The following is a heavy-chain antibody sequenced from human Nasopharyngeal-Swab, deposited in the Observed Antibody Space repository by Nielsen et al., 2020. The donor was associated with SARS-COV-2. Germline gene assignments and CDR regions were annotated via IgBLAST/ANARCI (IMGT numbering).Heavy chain of an antibody. J-gene: IGHJ4*02. D-gene: IGHD1-26*01. Sequence: GESLKISCAASGFTVSSNYMSWVRQAPGKGLEWVSVIYSGGSKYYADSVKGRFTISRDNSKNTLYLQMNSLRAEDTAVYYCARKDSGSYRGYFDYWGQGTLVTVSS. CDR1: GFTVSSNY. CDR2: IYSGGSK. V-gene: IGHV3-53*05. CDR3: ARKDSGSYRGYFDY.